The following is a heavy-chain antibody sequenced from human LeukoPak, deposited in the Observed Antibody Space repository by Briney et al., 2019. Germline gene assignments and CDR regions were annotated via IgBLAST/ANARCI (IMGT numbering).Heavy chain of an antibody. Sequence: GGSLRLSCAASGFTFSTYSMNWVRQGPGKGLEWVSTIDFSGDYIYYADSLKGRFTISRDNAKNTLYLQMNSLRAEDTAVYYCARVGATWFGYWGQGTLVTVSS. J-gene: IGHJ4*02. CDR1: GFTFSTYS. D-gene: IGHD1-26*01. CDR2: IDFSGDYI. CDR3: ARVGATWFGY. V-gene: IGHV3-21*01.